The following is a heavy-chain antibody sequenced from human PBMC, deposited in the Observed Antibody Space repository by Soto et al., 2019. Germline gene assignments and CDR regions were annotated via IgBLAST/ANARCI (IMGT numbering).Heavy chain of an antibody. CDR2: ISWNSGSI. D-gene: IGHD1-26*01. V-gene: IGHV3-9*01. J-gene: IGHJ3*02. CDR3: AKGLRIIVPSGDGFDI. Sequence: EVQLVESGGGLVQPGRSLRLSCAASGFTFDDYAMDWVRQAPGKGLEWVSGISWNSGSIGYADSVKGRFTISRDNATKPLYLQMNRLRSEDTALYYCAKGLRIIVPSGDGFDIWGQGTMVTVSS. CDR1: GFTFDDYA.